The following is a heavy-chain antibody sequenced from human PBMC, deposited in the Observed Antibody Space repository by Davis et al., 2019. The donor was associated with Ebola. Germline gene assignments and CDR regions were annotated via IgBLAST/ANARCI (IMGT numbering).Heavy chain of an antibody. CDR2: LRTKANNYAT. V-gene: IGHV3-73*01. CDR3: ARTSSGSYFN. CDR1: GLIFSGSA. J-gene: IGHJ4*02. D-gene: IGHD1-26*01. Sequence: GESLKISCAASGLIFSGSAMHWVRQASGKGLEWVGRLRTKANNYATTYAASVKGRFTISRDDSKNTVYLQMNSLKTEDTAVYYCARTSSGSYFNWGQGALVTVSS.